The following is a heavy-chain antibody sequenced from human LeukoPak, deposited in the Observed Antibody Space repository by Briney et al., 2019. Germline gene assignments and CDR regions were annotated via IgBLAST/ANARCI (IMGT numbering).Heavy chain of an antibody. D-gene: IGHD3-10*01. CDR3: ASVTNMVRGLAHAFDI. Sequence: SQTLSLTCTVSGGSISSGGYYWSWIRQPPGKGLEWIGYIYHSGSTYYNPSLKSRVTISVDRSKNQFSLKLSSVTAADTAVYYCASVTNMVRGLAHAFDIWGQGTMVTVSS. CDR2: IYHSGST. V-gene: IGHV4-30-2*01. CDR1: GGSISSGGYY. J-gene: IGHJ3*02.